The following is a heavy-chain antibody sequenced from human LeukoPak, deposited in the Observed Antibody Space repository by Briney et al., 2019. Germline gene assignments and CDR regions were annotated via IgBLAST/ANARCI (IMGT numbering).Heavy chain of an antibody. D-gene: IGHD6-13*01. Sequence: GASVKVSCKASGYTFTNYDINWVRQATGQGLEWMGWMNPNSGNTGYAQKFQGRVTITRNTSISTAYMELSSLRSEDTAVYYCASFLAAAVRPDYWGQGTLVTVSS. CDR2: MNPNSGNT. CDR1: GYTFTNYD. J-gene: IGHJ4*02. CDR3: ASFLAAAVRPDY. V-gene: IGHV1-8*01.